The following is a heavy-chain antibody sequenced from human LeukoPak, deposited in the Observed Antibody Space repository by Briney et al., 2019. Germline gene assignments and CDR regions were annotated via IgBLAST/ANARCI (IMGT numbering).Heavy chain of an antibody. CDR2: INHSGST. CDR1: GGSFSGYY. J-gene: IGHJ4*02. CDR3: ARGGGSRGYYFDS. D-gene: IGHD1-26*01. V-gene: IGHV4-34*01. Sequence: SETLSLTCAVYGGSFSGYYWTWIRQPPGKGLEWIGEINHSGSTNHNPSLKSRVTISVDASKSQLSLKLSSVTAADTAVYYCARGGGSRGYYFDSWGQGTLVTVSS.